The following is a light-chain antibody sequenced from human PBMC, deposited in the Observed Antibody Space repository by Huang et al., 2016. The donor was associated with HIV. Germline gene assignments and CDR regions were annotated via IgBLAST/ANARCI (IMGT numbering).Light chain of an antibody. Sequence: EIVLTQSPATLSLSPGERATLSCRASQSVSSYLAWYQQKPGQAPRLLIYDASNRATGIPARFSGSGSGTDFTLTISRVEPEDFAVYYCQQRSNWPLFTFGPGTKVDLK. CDR3: QQRSNWPLFT. CDR1: QSVSSY. J-gene: IGKJ3*01. CDR2: DAS. V-gene: IGKV3-11*01.